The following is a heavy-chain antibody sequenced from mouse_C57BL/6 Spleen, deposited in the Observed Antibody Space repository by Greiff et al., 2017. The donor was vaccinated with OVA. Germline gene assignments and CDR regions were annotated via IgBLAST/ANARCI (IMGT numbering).Heavy chain of an antibody. Sequence: VQLQESGAELARPGASVKMSCKASGYTFTSYTMHWVKQRPGQGLEWIGYINPSSGYTKYNQKFKDKATLTADKSSSTAYMQLSSLTSEDSAVYYCARETVVEDAMDYWGQGTSVTVSS. J-gene: IGHJ4*01. CDR2: INPSSGYT. V-gene: IGHV1-4*01. D-gene: IGHD1-1*01. CDR1: GYTFTSYT. CDR3: ARETVVEDAMDY.